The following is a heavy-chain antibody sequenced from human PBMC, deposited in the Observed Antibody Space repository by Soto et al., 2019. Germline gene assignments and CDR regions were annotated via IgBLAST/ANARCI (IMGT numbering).Heavy chain of an antibody. CDR3: ARALTNYYYGMDV. D-gene: IGHD7-27*01. CDR1: GYTFTGYY. V-gene: IGHV1-2*04. Sequence: ASVKVSCKASGYTFTGYYMHWVRQAPGQGLEWMGWINPNSGGTNYAQKFQGWVTMTRDTSISTAYMELSRLRSDDTAVYYCARALTNYYYGMDVWGQGTTVTVSS. CDR2: INPNSGGT. J-gene: IGHJ6*02.